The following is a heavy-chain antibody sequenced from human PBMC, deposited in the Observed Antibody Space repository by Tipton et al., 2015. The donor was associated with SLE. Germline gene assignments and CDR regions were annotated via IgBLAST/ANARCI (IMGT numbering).Heavy chain of an antibody. J-gene: IGHJ3*02. V-gene: IGHV4-39*07. CDR3: ARASGWYPDAFEI. CDR2: FHFSGNT. CDR1: GGSIGGSSYN. Sequence: TLSLTCIVSGGSIGGSSYNWGWVRQPPGKGLEWIGNFHFSGNTYYNPSLKSRVTISVDTSKNHFSLKLDSVTAADTALYYCARASGWYPDAFEIWGQGTMVTVSS. D-gene: IGHD6-19*01.